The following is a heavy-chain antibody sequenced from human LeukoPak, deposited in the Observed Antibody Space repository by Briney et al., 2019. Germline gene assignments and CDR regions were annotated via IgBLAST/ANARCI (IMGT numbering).Heavy chain of an antibody. J-gene: IGHJ5*02. CDR3: SKDLSYDFSGYSSAWIDA. CDR1: GFTFSSSG. CDR2: ISYEGSNK. D-gene: IGHD3-22*01. Sequence: AGTSLRLSYAAYGFTFSSSGMHSVRLAARNGLEWVAVISYEGSNKYYVDSVECGFTISRDNSKNTLYLQMNSLRAEDTAVYYGSKDLSYDFSGYSSAWIDAWGQGTLVTVSS. V-gene: IGHV3-30*18.